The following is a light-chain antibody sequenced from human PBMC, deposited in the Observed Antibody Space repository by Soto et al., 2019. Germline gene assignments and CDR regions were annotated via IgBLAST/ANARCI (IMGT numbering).Light chain of an antibody. CDR2: GAS. J-gene: IGKJ5*01. V-gene: IGKV3-20*01. CDR1: QSVMSNY. CDR3: QQYGSSL. Sequence: EVVLTQSPGSLSLSPGERATLSCRASQSVMSNYLAWYQQKPGQPPRLLIYGASSRATGIPDRFSGSGSGTDFTLTISRLEPEDFAVYYCQQYGSSLFGQGTRLEIK.